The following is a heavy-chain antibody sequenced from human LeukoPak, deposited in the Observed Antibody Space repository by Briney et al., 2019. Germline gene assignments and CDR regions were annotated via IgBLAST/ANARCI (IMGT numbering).Heavy chain of an antibody. CDR2: ISGSGGST. J-gene: IGHJ5*02. V-gene: IGHV3-23*01. D-gene: IGHD1-7*01. CDR3: AKDTGDFQTGTTPDGGYH. CDR1: GFTFSSYG. Sequence: GGSLRLSCAASGFTFSSYGMSWVRQAPGKGLEWVSAISGSGGSTYYADSVKGRFTISRDNSKNTLYLQMNSLRAEDTAVYYCAKDTGDFQTGTTPDGGYHWGQGTLVTVSS.